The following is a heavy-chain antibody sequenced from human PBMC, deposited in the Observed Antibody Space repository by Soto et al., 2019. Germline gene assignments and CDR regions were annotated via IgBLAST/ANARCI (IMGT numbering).Heavy chain of an antibody. CDR3: ARGWAEMATITAVFDY. Sequence: QVQLVQSGAEVKKPGSSVKVSCKTSGVTFNSYAISWVRQAPGHGLEWMGGIFPLFGTSNYAQKLQGRLTITADESTSTAYMELSSLKSEDTAVYYCARGWAEMATITAVFDYWGQGTLVTVSS. CDR1: GVTFNSYA. CDR2: IFPLFGTS. V-gene: IGHV1-69*01. J-gene: IGHJ4*02. D-gene: IGHD5-12*01.